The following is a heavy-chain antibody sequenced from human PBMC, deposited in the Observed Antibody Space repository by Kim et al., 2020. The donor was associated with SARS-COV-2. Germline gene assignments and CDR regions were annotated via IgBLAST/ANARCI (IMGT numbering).Heavy chain of an antibody. V-gene: IGHV3-33*06. J-gene: IGHJ4*02. CDR2: IWYDGSNK. CDR3: AKGPDYYDSSGYSD. Sequence: GGSLRLSCAASGFTFSSYAMHWVRQAPGKGLEWVAVIWYDGSNKYYADSVKGRFTISRDNSKNTLYLQMNSLRAEDTAVYYCAKGPDYYDSSGYSDWGQGTLVTVSS. CDR1: GFTFSSYA. D-gene: IGHD3-22*01.